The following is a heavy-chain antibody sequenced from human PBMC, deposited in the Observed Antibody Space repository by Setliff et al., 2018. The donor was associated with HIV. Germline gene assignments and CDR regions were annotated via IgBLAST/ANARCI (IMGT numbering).Heavy chain of an antibody. D-gene: IGHD1-26*01. Sequence: LSLTCTVSGASISSYYWSWIRQPAGKGLEWIGRIYTSGRTKYNPSLKSRVTMSVDTSKNQFSLNLTSVTAADTAVYYCARDPGIVGATDDHDAFDVWGQGTMVTVS. CDR2: IYTSGRT. J-gene: IGHJ3*01. V-gene: IGHV4-4*07. CDR3: ARDPGIVGATDDHDAFDV. CDR1: GASISSYY.